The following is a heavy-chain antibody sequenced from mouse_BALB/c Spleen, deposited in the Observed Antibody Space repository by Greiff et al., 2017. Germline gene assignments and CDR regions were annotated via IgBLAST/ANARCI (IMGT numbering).Heavy chain of an antibody. V-gene: IGHV5-9-3*01. CDR3: ARRYYGSSHWYFDV. D-gene: IGHD1-1*01. CDR1: GFTFSSYA. CDR2: ISSGGSYT. J-gene: IGHJ1*01. Sequence: EVQLVESGGGLVKPGGSLKLSCAASGFTFSSYAMSWVRQTPEKRLEWVATISSGGSYTYYPDTVKGRFTISRDNAKNTLYLQMSSLRSEDTAMYYCARRYYGSSHWYFDVWGAGTTVTVSS.